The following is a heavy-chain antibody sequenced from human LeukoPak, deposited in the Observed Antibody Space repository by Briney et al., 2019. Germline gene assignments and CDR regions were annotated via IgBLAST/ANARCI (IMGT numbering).Heavy chain of an antibody. D-gene: IGHD3-22*01. CDR1: GYSFSKYW. V-gene: IGHV5-51*01. J-gene: IGHJ4*02. CDR2: IYPGDSDT. CDR3: ARHHDSSGYYHFDY. Sequence: GESLKISCPASGYSFSKYWIGWVRQTPGKGLEWMGIIYPGDSDTRYSPSFQGQVTISADKSISTAYLQWSSLKASDTAMYYCARHHDSSGYYHFDYWGQGTLVTVSS.